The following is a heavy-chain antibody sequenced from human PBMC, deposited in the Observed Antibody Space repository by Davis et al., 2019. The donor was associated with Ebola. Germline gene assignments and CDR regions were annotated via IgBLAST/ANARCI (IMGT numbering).Heavy chain of an antibody. CDR1: GGTFSSYA. CDR3: ARLVLPHWYFDL. V-gene: IGHV1-69*04. CDR2: IIPILGIA. Sequence: SVKVSCKASGGTFSSYAISWVRQAPGQGLEWMGRIIPILGIANYAQKFQGRVTITADKSTSTAYMELSSLRSEDTAVYYCARLVLPHWYFDLWGRGTLVTVSS. J-gene: IGHJ2*01. D-gene: IGHD2-8*02.